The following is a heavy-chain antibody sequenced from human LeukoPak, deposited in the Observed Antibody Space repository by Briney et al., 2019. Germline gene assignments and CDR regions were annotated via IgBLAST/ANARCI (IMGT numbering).Heavy chain of an antibody. V-gene: IGHV3-74*01. CDR1: GFTFSGHW. J-gene: IGHJ4*02. Sequence: GGSLRLSCAASGFTFSGHWMHWVRQAPGKGLVWVSRINNDGSDTVYADSVKGRFTISRDNAKNTLYLQMNSLRAEDTAVYYCARGSSGPDFWGQGTLVTASS. CDR2: INNDGSDT. CDR3: ARGSSGPDF.